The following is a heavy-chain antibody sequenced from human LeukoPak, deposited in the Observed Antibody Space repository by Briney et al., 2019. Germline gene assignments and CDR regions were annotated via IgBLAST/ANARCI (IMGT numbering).Heavy chain of an antibody. Sequence: PGGSLRLSCAASGFTFSSYAMSWVRQAPGKGLDWVSSISGSGGDTYYSDSVRGRFTISRDNSKNTLYLQMNSLRAADTAVYYCAKVPDYYGSGRYHWGQGTLVTVSS. D-gene: IGHD3-10*01. V-gene: IGHV3-23*01. CDR2: ISGSGGDT. CDR3: AKVPDYYGSGRYH. J-gene: IGHJ4*02. CDR1: GFTFSSYA.